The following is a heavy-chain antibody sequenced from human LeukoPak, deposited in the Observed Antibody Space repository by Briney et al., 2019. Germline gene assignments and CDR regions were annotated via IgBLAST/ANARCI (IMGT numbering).Heavy chain of an antibody. Sequence: ASVKVSCKASGYTFTGYYMHWVRQAPGQGLEWVGWINPNSGGTNYAQKFQGRVTITRNTSISTAYMELSSLRSEDTAVYYCARGGPNYYDSSGLDYWGQGTLVTVSS. V-gene: IGHV1-2*02. CDR3: ARGGPNYYDSSGLDY. CDR2: INPNSGGT. J-gene: IGHJ4*02. CDR1: GYTFTGYY. D-gene: IGHD3-22*01.